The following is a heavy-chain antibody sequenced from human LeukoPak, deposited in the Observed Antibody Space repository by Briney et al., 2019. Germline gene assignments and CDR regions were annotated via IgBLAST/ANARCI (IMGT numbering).Heavy chain of an antibody. D-gene: IGHD3-22*01. CDR3: AKDFYDNNTYIFDY. V-gene: IGHV3-23*01. Sequence: GGSLRLSCAASGFIFSSYAMSWVRQAPGKGLEWVSTFGGSGGSTNYAASVKGRFTISRDNSKNTMYLQMNSLRAEDTAVYYCAKDFYDNNTYIFDYWGQGTLVTVSS. CDR2: FGGSGGST. CDR1: GFIFSSYA. J-gene: IGHJ4*02.